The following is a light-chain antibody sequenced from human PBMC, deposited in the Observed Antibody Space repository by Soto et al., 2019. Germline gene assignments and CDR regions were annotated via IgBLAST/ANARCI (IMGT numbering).Light chain of an antibody. V-gene: IGKV3-15*01. CDR2: GAS. CDR3: QQYSNWWT. CDR1: QSVGSQ. J-gene: IGKJ1*01. Sequence: EIVMTQSPVTLSVSPGERATLSCRASQSVGSQLAWFQQKAGQAPRLLIYGASTRATGLPARFSGSGSGTEFPLTISSLQTEDFAVYYCQQYSNWWTFGQGTKVEIK.